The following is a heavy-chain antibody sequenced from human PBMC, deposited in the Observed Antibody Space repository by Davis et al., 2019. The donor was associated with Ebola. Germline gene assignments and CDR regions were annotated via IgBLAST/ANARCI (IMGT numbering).Heavy chain of an antibody. CDR3: ARDRDSGSYYEFDY. J-gene: IGHJ4*02. CDR1: GYTFTSYG. V-gene: IGHV1-18*04. CDR2: ISGYNGNT. Sequence: ASVKVSCKASGYTFTSYGIGWVRQAPGQGLEWMGWISGYNGNTKYAQKFQGRVTMTTDTSTSTAYMELRSLISDDTAVYYCARDRDSGSYYEFDYWGQGTLVTVSS. D-gene: IGHD1-26*01.